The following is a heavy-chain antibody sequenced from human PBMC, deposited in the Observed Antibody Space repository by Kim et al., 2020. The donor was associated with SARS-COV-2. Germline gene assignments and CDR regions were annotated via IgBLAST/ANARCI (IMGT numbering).Heavy chain of an antibody. CDR3: ARGVVGSPSYFDY. D-gene: IGHD1-26*01. CDR2: TNPSGGST. J-gene: IGHJ4*02. V-gene: IGHV1-46*01. Sequence: ASVKVSCKASGYTFSAYYIHWLRQAPGQGPEWMGITNPSGGSTSYAQKFQGRVTMTRDTSTSAVYMELSSLKSEDTAVYFCARGVVGSPSYFDYWGQGTL. CDR1: GYTFSAYY.